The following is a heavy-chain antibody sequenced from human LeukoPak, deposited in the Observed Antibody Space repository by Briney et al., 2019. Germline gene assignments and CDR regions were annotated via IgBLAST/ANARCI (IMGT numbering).Heavy chain of an antibody. CDR3: ARRSRWLGPFDY. D-gene: IGHD6-19*01. CDR2: IYYSGST. J-gene: IGHJ4*02. V-gene: IGHV4-59*08. CDR1: GGSISSYY. Sequence: SETLSLTCTVSGGSISSYYWSWIRQPPGKGLEWIGYIYYSGSTNYNPSLKSRVTISVDTSKNQFSLKLSSVTAADTAVYYCARRSRWLGPFDYWGQGTLVTVSS.